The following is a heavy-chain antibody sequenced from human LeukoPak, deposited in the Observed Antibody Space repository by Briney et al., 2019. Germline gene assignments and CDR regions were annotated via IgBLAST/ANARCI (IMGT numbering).Heavy chain of an antibody. J-gene: IGHJ6*02. V-gene: IGHV3-23*01. Sequence: GGSLRLSRAASGFTFSSYAMSWVRQAPGKGLEWVSAISGSGGSTYYADSVKGRFTISRDNSKNTLYLQMNSLRAEDTAVYYCAKFISGYDYYYGMDVWGQGTTVTVSS. D-gene: IGHD3-22*01. CDR1: GFTFSSYA. CDR3: AKFISGYDYYYGMDV. CDR2: ISGSGGST.